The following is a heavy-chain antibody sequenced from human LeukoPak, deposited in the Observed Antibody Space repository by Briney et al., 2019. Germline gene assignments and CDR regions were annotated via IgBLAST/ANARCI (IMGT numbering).Heavy chain of an antibody. CDR2: ILSDGSKE. Sequence: GGSLRLSCAASGFTFSSYGMHWVRQAPGKGLEWVAVILSDGSKEFYTDSVKGRFTISRDNAKNSLYLQMNSLRAEDTAVYYCASMVDRSGAYYYYGMDVWGQGTTVTVSS. CDR1: GFTFSSYG. CDR3: ASMVDRSGAYYYYGMDV. D-gene: IGHD4/OR15-4a*01. J-gene: IGHJ6*02. V-gene: IGHV3-33*03.